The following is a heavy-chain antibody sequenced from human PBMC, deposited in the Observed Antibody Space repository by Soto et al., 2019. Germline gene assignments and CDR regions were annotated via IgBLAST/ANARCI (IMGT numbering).Heavy chain of an antibody. J-gene: IGHJ4*02. D-gene: IGHD2-2*01. V-gene: IGHV3-30*03. CDR2: ISGDGNDK. CDR3: VQVASTAHQPLDS. Sequence: QVQLVESGGGVVQPGRSLRLSCAASGFIFRNFGMHWVRRAPGKGLEWVATISGDGNDKYYPDSTQGRFTISRDNFNNPLYLQLNSLRPEDTAVYHCVQVASTAHQPLDSWGQGVLVTVSS. CDR1: GFIFRNFG.